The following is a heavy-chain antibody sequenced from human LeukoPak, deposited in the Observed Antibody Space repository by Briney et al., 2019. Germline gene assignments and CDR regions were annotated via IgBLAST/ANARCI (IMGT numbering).Heavy chain of an antibody. CDR3: ARDSWYSSDW. D-gene: IGHD6-13*01. Sequence: GGSLRLSCAASGFNFNNYWMSWVRQAPGKGLEWVANIKQDGSEKYYVGSVKDRFTISRDNAKNSMYLQMNSLRAEDTAVYYCARDSWYSSDWWGQGTLVTVSS. CDR2: IKQDGSEK. CDR1: GFNFNNYW. J-gene: IGHJ4*02. V-gene: IGHV3-7*01.